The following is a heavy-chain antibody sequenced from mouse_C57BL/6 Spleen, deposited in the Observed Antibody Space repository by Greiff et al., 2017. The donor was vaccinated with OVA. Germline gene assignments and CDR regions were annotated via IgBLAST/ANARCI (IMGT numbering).Heavy chain of an antibody. J-gene: IGHJ4*01. V-gene: IGHV1-59*01. CDR2: IDPSDSYT. CDR3: ARGGGSYYAMDY. CDR1: GYTFTSYW. Sequence: VQLQQPGAELVRPGTSVKLSCKASGYTFTSYWMHWVKQRPGQGLEWIGVIDPSDSYTNYNQKFKGKATLTVDTSSSTAYMQLSSLTSEDSAVYYCARGGGSYYAMDYWGQGTSVTVSS.